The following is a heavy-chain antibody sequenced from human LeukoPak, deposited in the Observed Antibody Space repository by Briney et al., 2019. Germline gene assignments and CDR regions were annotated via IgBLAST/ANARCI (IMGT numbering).Heavy chain of an antibody. D-gene: IGHD2-2*01. CDR3: ARSDCSSTSCYYYYYYMDV. CDR2: INPNSGGT. CDR1: GYTFTGYY. Sequence: GASVKVSCKASGYTFTGYYMHWVRQAPGQGLEWMGWINPNSGGTNYAQKFHGRVTLTRDTSTSTAYMELSRLKSNDTAVYYCARSDCSSTSCYYYYYYMDVWGKGTTVTVSS. V-gene: IGHV1-2*02. J-gene: IGHJ6*03.